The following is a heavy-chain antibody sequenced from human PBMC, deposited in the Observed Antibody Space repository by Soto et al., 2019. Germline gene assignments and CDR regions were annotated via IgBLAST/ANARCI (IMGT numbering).Heavy chain of an antibody. D-gene: IGHD3-3*01. CDR3: ARGRRNYDFWSGPGRAFDI. Sequence: SETLSLTCAVYGGSFSGYYWSWIRQPPGKGLEWIGEINHSGSTNYNPSLKSRVTISVDTSKNQFSLKLSSVTAADTAVYYCARGRRNYDFWSGPGRAFDIWGQGPMVTVSS. V-gene: IGHV4-34*01. CDR2: INHSGST. CDR1: GGSFSGYY. J-gene: IGHJ3*02.